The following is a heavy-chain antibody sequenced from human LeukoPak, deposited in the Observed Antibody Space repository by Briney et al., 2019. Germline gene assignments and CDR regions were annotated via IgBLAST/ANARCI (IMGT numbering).Heavy chain of an antibody. D-gene: IGHD3-16*02. CDR3: ARHYDYVWGSYLLDY. CDR1: GYSFTSYW. CDR2: IYPGDSDT. J-gene: IGHJ4*02. V-gene: IGHV5-51*01. Sequence: GESLKISCKGSGYSFTSYWIGWVRQMPGKGLEWMGIIYPGDSDTRYSPSFQGQVTISADKSISTAYLQWSSLKASDTAMYYCARHYDYVWGSYLLDYWGQGTLVTVSS.